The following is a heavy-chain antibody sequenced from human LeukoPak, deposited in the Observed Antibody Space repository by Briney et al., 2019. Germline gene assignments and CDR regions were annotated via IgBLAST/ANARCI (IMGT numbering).Heavy chain of an antibody. Sequence: PSETLSLTCAVYGGSFSGYYWSWIRQPPGKGLEWIGYIYYSGSTNYNPSLKSRVTISVDTSKNQFSLKLSSVTAADTAVYYCARLGSSGWNPFDYWGQGTLVTVSS. J-gene: IGHJ4*02. V-gene: IGHV4-59*08. CDR2: IYYSGST. CDR3: ARLGSSGWNPFDY. D-gene: IGHD6-19*01. CDR1: GGSFSGYY.